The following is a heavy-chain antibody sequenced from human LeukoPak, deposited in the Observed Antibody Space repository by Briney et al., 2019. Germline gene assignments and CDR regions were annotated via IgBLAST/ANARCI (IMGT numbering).Heavy chain of an antibody. D-gene: IGHD6-13*01. Sequence: GGSLRPSCAASGFIFNSFWMHWVRQAPGKGLVCVSRINNDGSDTSYADSVKGRFTISRDNAKNTLYLHMNSLSAEDTAVYYCVRDGHYSSSLDFDSWGQGTLVTVSS. CDR1: GFIFNSFW. V-gene: IGHV3-74*01. CDR2: INNDGSDT. J-gene: IGHJ4*02. CDR3: VRDGHYSSSLDFDS.